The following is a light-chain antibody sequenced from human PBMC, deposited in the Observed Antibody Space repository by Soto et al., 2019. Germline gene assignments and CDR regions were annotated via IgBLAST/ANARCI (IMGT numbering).Light chain of an antibody. V-gene: IGLV2-14*01. J-gene: IGLJ1*01. CDR3: SSFTSSSTRHV. CDR1: SSDVGGYNY. CDR2: DVS. Sequence: QSALTQPASVSGSPGQSITISCTGTSSDVGGYNYVSWYQQHPGKAPKLMIYDVSNRPSGVSNRFSGSKSANTASLTISGLQAEDEADYYCSSFTSSSTRHVFGTGTKLTVL.